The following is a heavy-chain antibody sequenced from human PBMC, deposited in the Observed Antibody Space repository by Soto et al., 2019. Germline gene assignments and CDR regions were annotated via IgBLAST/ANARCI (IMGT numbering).Heavy chain of an antibody. Sequence: QVQLQQWGAGLLKPAETLSLTCAVYGTSFSGFYWSWIRQPPGQGLEWVGEVNHSGSTNYNPSLKSRVTMSVDTSKNQVFLKVTSVTAADTAMYYCARTGAYGSGSSSLPHCDDWGQGTLVTVSS. CDR3: ARTGAYGSGSSSLPHCDD. V-gene: IGHV4-34*01. CDR2: VNHSGST. CDR1: GTSFSGFY. D-gene: IGHD3-10*01. J-gene: IGHJ4*02.